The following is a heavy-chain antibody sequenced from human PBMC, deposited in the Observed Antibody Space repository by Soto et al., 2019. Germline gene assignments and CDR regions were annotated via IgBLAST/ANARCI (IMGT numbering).Heavy chain of an antibody. J-gene: IGHJ6*02. D-gene: IGHD2-2*01. CDR3: ARVVVVPAARLYYYGMDV. V-gene: IGHV1-18*01. CDR2: ISAYNGNT. CDR1: GYTFTSYG. Sequence: ASVKVSCKASGYTFTSYGISWVRQAPGQGLEWMGWISAYNGNTSYAQKLQGRVTMTTDTSTSTAYVELRSLRSDDTAMYYCARVVVVPAARLYYYGMDVWGQGTTVTVSS.